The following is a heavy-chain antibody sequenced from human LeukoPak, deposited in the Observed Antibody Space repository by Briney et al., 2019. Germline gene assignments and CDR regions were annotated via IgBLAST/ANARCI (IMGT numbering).Heavy chain of an antibody. D-gene: IGHD2-15*01. J-gene: IGHJ4*02. CDR1: GFTFSDYY. CDR2: ISSSSSYT. V-gene: IGHV3-11*06. CDR3: ARELGYCSGGSCYSDY. Sequence: GGSLRLSCAASGFTFSDYYMSWIRQAPGKGLEWVSYISSSSSYTNYADSVKGRFTISRDNAKNSLYLQMNSLRAEDMAVYYCARELGYCSGGSCYSDYWGQGTLVTVSS.